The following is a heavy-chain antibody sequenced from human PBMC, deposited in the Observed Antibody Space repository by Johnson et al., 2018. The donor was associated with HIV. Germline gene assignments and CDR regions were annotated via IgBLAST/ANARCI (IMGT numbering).Heavy chain of an antibody. J-gene: IGHJ3*01. CDR3: GRDGAIAGAATEALDL. V-gene: IGHV3-30*14. D-gene: IGHD1-26*01. CDR1: GFTFSSYA. Sequence: QVQLVESGGGVVQPGRSLRLSCAASGFTFSSYAMHWVRQAPGKGLEWVAVISYDGSNKYYADSVKGRFTISRDNAKNSLYLQMNSLRPEDTAVYYCGRDGAIAGAATEALDLWGQGTMVIVSS. CDR2: ISYDGSNK.